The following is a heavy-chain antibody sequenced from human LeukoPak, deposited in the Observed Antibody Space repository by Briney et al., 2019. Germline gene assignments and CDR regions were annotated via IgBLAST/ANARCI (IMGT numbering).Heavy chain of an antibody. Sequence: SETLSLTCTVSGGSVSSGGYYWSWIRQPPGKGLEWIGYIYYSGSTNYNPSLKSRVTISVDTSKNQFSLKLSSVTAADTAVYYCARDKLLRIWFDPWGQGTLVTVSS. CDR1: GGSVSSGGYY. D-gene: IGHD2/OR15-2a*01. V-gene: IGHV4-61*08. CDR3: ARDKLLRIWFDP. CDR2: IYYSGST. J-gene: IGHJ5*02.